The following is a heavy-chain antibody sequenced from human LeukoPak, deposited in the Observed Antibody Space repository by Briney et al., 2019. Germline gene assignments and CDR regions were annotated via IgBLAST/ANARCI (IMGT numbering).Heavy chain of an antibody. D-gene: IGHD3-10*01. V-gene: IGHV4-59*01. CDR1: GGSISSYY. CDR2: IYYSGST. Sequence: SETLSLTCTVSGGSISSYYWSWIRQPPGKGLEWIGYIYYSGSTNYNPSLKSRVTISVDTSKNQFSLKLSSVTAADTAVYYCARDLRSSGSYYNDAFDIWGQGTMVTVS. CDR3: ARDLRSSGSYYNDAFDI. J-gene: IGHJ3*02.